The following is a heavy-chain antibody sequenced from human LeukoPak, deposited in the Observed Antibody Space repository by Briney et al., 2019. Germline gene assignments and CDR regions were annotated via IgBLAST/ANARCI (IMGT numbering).Heavy chain of an antibody. Sequence: GASVKISCKASGYTFTGYYMHWVRQAPGQGLEWMGRINPNSGGTNYAQKFQGRVTMTRDTSISTAYMELSRLRSDDTAVYYCARGMVVAATFDPWGQGTLVTVSS. CDR2: INPNSGGT. CDR3: ARGMVVAATFDP. CDR1: GYTFTGYY. J-gene: IGHJ5*02. V-gene: IGHV1-2*06. D-gene: IGHD2-15*01.